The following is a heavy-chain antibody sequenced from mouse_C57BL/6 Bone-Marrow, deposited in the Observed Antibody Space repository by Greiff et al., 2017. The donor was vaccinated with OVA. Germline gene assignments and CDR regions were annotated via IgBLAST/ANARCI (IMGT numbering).Heavy chain of an antibody. CDR3: PLLWYRHWYFDV. D-gene: IGHD2-1*01. J-gene: IGHJ1*03. V-gene: IGHV1-15*01. Sequence: QVQLQQSGAELVRPGASVTLSCKASGYTFTDYEMHWVKQTPVHGLEWIGAIDPETGGTAYNQKFKGKAILTADKSSSTAYMELRSLTSEDSAVYYCPLLWYRHWYFDVWGTGTTVTVSS. CDR2: IDPETGGT. CDR1: GYTFTDYE.